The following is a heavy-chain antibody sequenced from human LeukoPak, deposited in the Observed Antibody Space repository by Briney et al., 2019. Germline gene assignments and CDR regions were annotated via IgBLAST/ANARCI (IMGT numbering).Heavy chain of an antibody. V-gene: IGHV1-3*01. J-gene: IGHJ4*02. CDR3: ARDRCSGGSCYTSPFDY. CDR2: INAGNGNT. D-gene: IGHD2-15*01. CDR1: GYILTRYV. Sequence: ASVKVSCKASGYILTRYVMHWGRQAPGQRLEWMGWINAGNGNTKYSQKFQGRVTITRDTSASTAYMELSSLRSEDTAVYYCARDRCSGGSCYTSPFDYWGQGTLVTVSS.